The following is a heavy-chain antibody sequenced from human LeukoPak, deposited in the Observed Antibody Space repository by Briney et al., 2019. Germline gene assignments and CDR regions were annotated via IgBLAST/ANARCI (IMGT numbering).Heavy chain of an antibody. CDR1: GFTFSSYW. V-gene: IGHV3-7*01. J-gene: IGHJ4*02. Sequence: GGSLRLSCAASGFTFSSYWMSWVRQAPGKGLEWVANIKQDGSEKYYVDSVEGRFTISRDNAKDSLYLQMNSLRAEDTAVYYCARDKSLWFGELLGPIDYWGQGTLVTVSS. CDR3: ARDKSLWFGELLGPIDY. CDR2: IKQDGSEK. D-gene: IGHD3-10*01.